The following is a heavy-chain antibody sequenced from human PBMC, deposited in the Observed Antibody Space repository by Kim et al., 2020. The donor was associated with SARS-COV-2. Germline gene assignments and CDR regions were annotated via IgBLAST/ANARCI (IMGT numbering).Heavy chain of an antibody. V-gene: IGHV3-21*01. Sequence: GGSLRLSCAASGFTFSSYSMNWVRQAPGKGLEWVSSISSSSSYIYYADSVKGRFTISRDNAKNSLYLQMNSLRAEDTAVYYCARSWGVVLWGYSRAAFDYWGQGTLVTVSS. CDR3: ARSWGVVLWGYSRAAFDY. CDR1: GFTFSSYS. CDR2: ISSSSSYI. D-gene: IGHD3-16*01. J-gene: IGHJ4*02.